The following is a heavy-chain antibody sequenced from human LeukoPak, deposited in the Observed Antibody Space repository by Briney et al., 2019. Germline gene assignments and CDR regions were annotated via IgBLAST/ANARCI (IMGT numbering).Heavy chain of an antibody. CDR1: GFTFRGNW. Sequence: PGGSLRLSCAVSGFTFRGNWMHWVRQAPGKGLEWVSSISSSSSYIYYADSVKGRFTISRDNTKNSLYLQMNSLRAEDTAVYYCARDSPYGTAGYWGQGTLVTVSS. CDR3: ARDSPYGTAGY. J-gene: IGHJ4*02. D-gene: IGHD2-8*02. CDR2: ISSSSSYI. V-gene: IGHV3-21*01.